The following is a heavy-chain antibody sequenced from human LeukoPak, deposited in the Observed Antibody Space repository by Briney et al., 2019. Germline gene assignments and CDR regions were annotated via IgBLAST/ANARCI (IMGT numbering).Heavy chain of an antibody. Sequence: ASVTVSCKASGYTFTSYDINWVRQATGQGLEWLGWMNPNSGNTGYAQKFQGRVTMTRNTSISTAYMELSSLRSEDTAVYYCARVKTIFGVVTRFDPWGQGTLVTVSS. D-gene: IGHD3-3*01. CDR3: ARVKTIFGVVTRFDP. CDR1: GYTFTSYD. V-gene: IGHV1-8*01. J-gene: IGHJ5*02. CDR2: MNPNSGNT.